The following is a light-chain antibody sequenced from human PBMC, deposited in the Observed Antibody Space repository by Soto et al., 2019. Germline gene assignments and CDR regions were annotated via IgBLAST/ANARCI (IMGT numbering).Light chain of an antibody. CDR1: QSVSSSY. CDR2: GAS. J-gene: IGKJ1*01. Sequence: EIVLTQSPGTLSLSPGERATLSCRASQSVSSSYLAWYQQKPGQAPRLLIYGASSRATGIPDRFSGSGSGIDFTLTISGLEPEDFAVYYCQQYGSSPQTFGQGTKVEIK. V-gene: IGKV3-20*01. CDR3: QQYGSSPQT.